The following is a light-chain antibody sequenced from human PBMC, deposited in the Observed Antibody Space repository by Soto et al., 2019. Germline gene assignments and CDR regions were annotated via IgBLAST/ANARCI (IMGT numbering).Light chain of an antibody. Sequence: EIVLTQSPATLSLSPGERATLSCRASQSVSSYLAWYQQKPGQAPRLLIYDASNRATGIPARFSGSGSGTDFTLPISSLEPEDFAFYYCQQRSNWPTFGQGTKLEIK. CDR1: QSVSSY. V-gene: IGKV3-11*01. CDR2: DAS. J-gene: IGKJ2*01. CDR3: QQRSNWPT.